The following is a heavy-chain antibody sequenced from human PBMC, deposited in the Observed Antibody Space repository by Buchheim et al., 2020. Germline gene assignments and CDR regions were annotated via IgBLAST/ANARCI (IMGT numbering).Heavy chain of an antibody. CDR2: IIPMSGTS. V-gene: IGHV1-69*06. Sequence: QVHLVQSGPEVKKSGSSVKVSCKASGGALSGYGFSWVRQAPGQGLEWMGGIIPMSGTSTYAERFQGRVTIIADKSTNTVYMELGSLRSEDTAVYFCARIYCSSSSCAGYFDSLGQGT. CDR1: GGALSGYG. CDR3: ARIYCSSSSCAGYFDS. D-gene: IGHD6-13*01. J-gene: IGHJ4*02.